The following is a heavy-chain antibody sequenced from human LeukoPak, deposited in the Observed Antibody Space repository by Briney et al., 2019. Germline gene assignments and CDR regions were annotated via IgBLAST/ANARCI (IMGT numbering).Heavy chain of an antibody. V-gene: IGHV5-51*01. CDR1: GYSFSSYW. J-gene: IGHJ2*01. Sequence: GESLKISCKGSGYSFSSYWIGWVRPMPGKGLEWIGVIYPGDSDTRYSPSFHGQVTISADKSLSTAHLQWSSLKASDTAMYYCARRVRSANWYFDLWGRGTLVTVSS. CDR3: ARRVRSANWYFDL. CDR2: IYPGDSDT.